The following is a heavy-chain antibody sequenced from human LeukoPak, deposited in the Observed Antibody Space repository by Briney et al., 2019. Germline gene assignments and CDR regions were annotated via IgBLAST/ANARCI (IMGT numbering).Heavy chain of an antibody. CDR3: ARDLDGDYGWHFDL. Sequence: GGSLRLSCAASGFTFSSYAMSWVRQAPGKGLEWVSSISSSSNYIYYADSVRGRFTISRDNAKNSLSLQMNSLRVEDTAVYYCARDLDGDYGWHFDLWGRGTLVTVSS. D-gene: IGHD4-17*01. V-gene: IGHV3-21*01. CDR2: ISSSSNYI. CDR1: GFTFSSYA. J-gene: IGHJ2*01.